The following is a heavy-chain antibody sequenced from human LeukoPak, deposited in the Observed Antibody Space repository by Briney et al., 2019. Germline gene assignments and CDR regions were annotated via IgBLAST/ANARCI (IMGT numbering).Heavy chain of an antibody. D-gene: IGHD3-22*01. CDR2: ISYDGSNK. J-gene: IGHJ4*02. CDR3: AKDADYYXXSXYHHYYFDY. CDR1: GFTFSSYG. V-gene: IGHV3-30*18. Sequence: GRSLRLSCAASGFTFSSYGMHWVRQAPGKGLEWVAVISYDGSNKYYADSVKGRFTISRDNSKNTLYLQMNSLRAEDTAVYYCAKDADYYXXSXYHHYYFDYWGQGTLV.